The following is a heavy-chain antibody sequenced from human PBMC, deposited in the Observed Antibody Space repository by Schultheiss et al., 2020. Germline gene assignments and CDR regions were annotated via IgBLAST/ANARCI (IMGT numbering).Heavy chain of an antibody. Sequence: GGSLRLSCAASGFTFSSYGMHWVRQAPGKGLEWVAVISYDGGNKYYADSVKGRFTISRDNSKNTLYLQMNSLRAEDTAVYYCATHCTSTSCYPQWGQGTLVTVSS. CDR3: ATHCTSTSCYPQ. V-gene: IGHV3-30*12. CDR1: GFTFSSYG. D-gene: IGHD2-2*01. J-gene: IGHJ4*02. CDR2: ISYDGGNK.